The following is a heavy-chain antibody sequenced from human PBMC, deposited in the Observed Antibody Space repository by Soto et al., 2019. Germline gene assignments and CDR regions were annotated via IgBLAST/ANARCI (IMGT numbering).Heavy chain of an antibody. CDR2: VSSTSSYI. Sequence: GESLKISCAASGFTFSHYSMNWVRQAPGKGLEWVAFVSSTSSYIYYAGSVKGRFTISRDNATNSLYLQMNTLRAEDTAVYYCAKDRGRGSPVSGGLDVWGQGTTVTVSS. CDR1: GFTFSHYS. D-gene: IGHD3-10*01. CDR3: AKDRGRGSPVSGGLDV. V-gene: IGHV3-21*03. J-gene: IGHJ6*02.